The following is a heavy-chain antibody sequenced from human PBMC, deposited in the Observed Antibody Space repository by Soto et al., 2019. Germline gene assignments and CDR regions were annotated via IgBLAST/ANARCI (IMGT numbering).Heavy chain of an antibody. V-gene: IGHV4-30-4*01. J-gene: IGHJ6*02. CDR1: GDSIGSGNKY. Sequence: QVQLRESGPGLVMPSQTLSLTCTVSGDSIGSGNKYWSWIRQAPGKGLEWIGYIFSSGTTYYNPSLKSRRTMSLDTSQNQFSLKLNSVTAADTAVYFCARVPSPFDFYSAMDFWGQGTPVTVSS. CDR2: IFSSGTT. D-gene: IGHD3-16*01. CDR3: ARVPSPFDFYSAMDF.